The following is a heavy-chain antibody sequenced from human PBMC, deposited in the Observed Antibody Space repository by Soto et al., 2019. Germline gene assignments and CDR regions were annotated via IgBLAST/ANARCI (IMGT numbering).Heavy chain of an antibody. CDR1: GYTFTTYH. V-gene: IGHV1-8*01. Sequence: QVKLVQSGTEVREPGASVKVSCKSSGYTFTTYHINWVRQATGQGLEWMGSMDPNSGHTVYAQKFQGRVTXTRXTSISTAYMELSSLISDDTAIYYCARAHDSGDVDYWGQGTLVTVSS. CDR2: MDPNSGHT. D-gene: IGHD4-17*01. CDR3: ARAHDSGDVDY. J-gene: IGHJ4*02.